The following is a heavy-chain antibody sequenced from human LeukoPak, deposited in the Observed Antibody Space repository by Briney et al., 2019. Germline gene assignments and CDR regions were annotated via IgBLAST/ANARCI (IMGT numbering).Heavy chain of an antibody. Sequence: GGSLRLSCAASGFTFSSCAMSWVRQAPGKGLEWVSSISSSSSYIYYADSVKGRFTISRDNAKNSLYLQMNSLRAEDTAVYYSAKPHIVVEGYMDVWGKGTTVTVSS. J-gene: IGHJ6*03. CDR2: ISSSSSYI. CDR1: GFTFSSCA. CDR3: AKPHIVVEGYMDV. D-gene: IGHD2-2*01. V-gene: IGHV3-21*01.